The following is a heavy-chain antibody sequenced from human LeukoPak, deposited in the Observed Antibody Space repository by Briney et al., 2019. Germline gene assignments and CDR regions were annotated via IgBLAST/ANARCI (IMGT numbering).Heavy chain of an antibody. J-gene: IGHJ3*02. Sequence: ASVKVSCKASGYTFTSYGISWVRQAPGQGLEWMGWINPNSGGTNYAQKFQGRVTMTRDTSISTAYMELSRLRSDDTAVYYCAIRYYGSGSYDAFDIWGQGTMVTVSS. CDR2: INPNSGGT. V-gene: IGHV1-2*02. CDR1: GYTFTSYG. D-gene: IGHD3-10*01. CDR3: AIRYYGSGSYDAFDI.